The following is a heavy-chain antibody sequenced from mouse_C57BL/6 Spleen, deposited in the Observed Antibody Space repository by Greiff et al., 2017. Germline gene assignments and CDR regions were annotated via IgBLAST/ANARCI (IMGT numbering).Heavy chain of an antibody. J-gene: IGHJ2*01. CDR2: INPNNGGT. V-gene: IGHV1-26*01. D-gene: IGHD2-4*01. CDR1: GYTFTDYY. CDR3: ARGNDYDPYYFDY. Sequence: VQLQQSGPELVKPGASVKISCKASGYTFTDYYMNWVKQSHGKSLEWIGDINPNNGGTSYNQKFKGKATLTVDKSSSTAYMELRSLTSEDSAVYYCARGNDYDPYYFDYWGQGTTLTVSS.